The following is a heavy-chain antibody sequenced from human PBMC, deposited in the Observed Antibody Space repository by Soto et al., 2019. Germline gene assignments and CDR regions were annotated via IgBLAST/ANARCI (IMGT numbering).Heavy chain of an antibody. CDR1: GFTFSSYG. Sequence: QVQLVESGGGVVQPGRSLRLSCAASGFTFSSYGMHWVRQAPGKGLEWVAVIWYDGSNKYYADSVKGRFTISRDNSKNTLYLQMNSLRAEDTAVYYCARSSRQNQDYVWGSYSHFDYWGQGTLVTVSS. CDR3: ARSSRQNQDYVWGSYSHFDY. J-gene: IGHJ4*02. D-gene: IGHD3-16*01. V-gene: IGHV3-33*01. CDR2: IWYDGSNK.